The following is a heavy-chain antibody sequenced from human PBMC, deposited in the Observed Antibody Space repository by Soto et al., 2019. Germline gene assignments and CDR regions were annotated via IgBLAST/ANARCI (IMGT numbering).Heavy chain of an antibody. V-gene: IGHV3-7*01. J-gene: IGHJ3*02. D-gene: IGHD3-3*01. Sequence: EVQLMESGGGLVQPSGSLRLSCAASGFTFSRYWMGWVRQAPGKGLEWVANMNQGGSEKYYVESVKGRFTISRDNAKNSLYLQMNSLRAEDTAVYFCASGREWRGVGAFDIWGQGTMVTVSS. CDR3: ASGREWRGVGAFDI. CDR1: GFTFSRYW. CDR2: MNQGGSEK.